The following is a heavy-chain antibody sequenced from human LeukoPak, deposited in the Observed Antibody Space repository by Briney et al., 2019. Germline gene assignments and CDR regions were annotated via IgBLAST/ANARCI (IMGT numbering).Heavy chain of an antibody. CDR2: INPNSGGT. J-gene: IGHJ3*02. CDR3: AREERITMVRGVIGDI. CDR1: GYTFTGYY. D-gene: IGHD3-10*01. Sequence: ASVKVSCKASGYTFTGYYMHWVRQAPGQGLEWMGWINPNSGGTNYAQKFQGRVTMTRDTSISTAYMELSRLRSDDTAVYYCAREERITMVRGVIGDIWGQGTMVTVSS. V-gene: IGHV1-2*02.